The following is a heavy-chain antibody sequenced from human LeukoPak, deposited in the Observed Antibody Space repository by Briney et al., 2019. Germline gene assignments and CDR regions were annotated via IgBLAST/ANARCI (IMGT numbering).Heavy chain of an antibody. V-gene: IGHV4-39*07. D-gene: IGHD3-22*01. CDR3: ARESLPSDYYDSSPHAFDI. CDR1: GGSISSSSYY. J-gene: IGHJ3*02. Sequence: PSETLSLTCTVSGGSISSSSYYWGWIRQPPGKGLEWIGSIYYSGSTYYNPSLKSRVTISVDTSKNQFSLKLSSVTAADTAVYYCARESLPSDYYDSSPHAFDIWGQGTMVTVSS. CDR2: IYYSGST.